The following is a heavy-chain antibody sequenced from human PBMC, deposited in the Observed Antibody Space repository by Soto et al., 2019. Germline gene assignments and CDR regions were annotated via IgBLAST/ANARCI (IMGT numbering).Heavy chain of an antibody. D-gene: IGHD4-17*01. V-gene: IGHV4-39*01. CDR1: GGPCSDYY. CDR3: ATNYGEGGY. J-gene: IGHJ4*02. CDR2: IYYSGNT. Sequence: ETLSLTCAVYGGPCSDYYWGWIRQPPGKGLEWIGSIYYSGNTYYNPSLKSRVTMSVDTSKNQFSLKLSSVTAADTAVYYCATNYGEGGYWGPGTLVTVSS.